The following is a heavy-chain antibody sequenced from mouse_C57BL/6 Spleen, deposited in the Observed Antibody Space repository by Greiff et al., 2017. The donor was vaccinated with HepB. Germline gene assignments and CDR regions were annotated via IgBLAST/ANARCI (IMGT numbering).Heavy chain of an antibody. CDR1: GYTFTSYW. CDR3: ARRGYGYDDGPDY. V-gene: IGHV1-69*01. Sequence: QVQLQQPGAELVMPGASVKLSCKASGYTFTSYWMHWVKQRPGQGLEWIGEIDPSDSYTNYNQKFKGKSTLTVDKSSSTAYMQLSSLTSEDSAVYYCARRGYGYDDGPDYWGQGTTLTVSS. CDR2: IDPSDSYT. J-gene: IGHJ2*01. D-gene: IGHD2-2*01.